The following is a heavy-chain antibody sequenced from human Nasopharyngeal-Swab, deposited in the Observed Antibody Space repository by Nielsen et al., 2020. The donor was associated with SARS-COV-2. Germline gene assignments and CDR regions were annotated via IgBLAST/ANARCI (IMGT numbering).Heavy chain of an antibody. CDR2: IGGSGGGT. D-gene: IGHD6-19*01. Sequence: ETLSLTCAASGITFSTYAMSWVRQAPGKGLEWVSVIGGSGGGTRYTDSVKGRFTISRDNSKNTLYLQMNSLRAEDTAVYYCATHAGYNSGWGQGTLVTVSS. CDR3: ATHAGYNSG. V-gene: IGHV3-23*01. J-gene: IGHJ4*02. CDR1: GITFSTYA.